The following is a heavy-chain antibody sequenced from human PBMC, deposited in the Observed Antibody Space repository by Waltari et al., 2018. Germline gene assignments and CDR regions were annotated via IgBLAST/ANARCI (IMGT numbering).Heavy chain of an antibody. J-gene: IGHJ4*02. CDR3: GGNPAMGGATAGFDY. V-gene: IGHV4-4*02. D-gene: IGHD5-12*01. Sequence: QVQLQESGPGLVKPSGTLSLTCAVSGGSISSSNWWSWVRQPPGKGLEWIGEIYHSGATNYTPPLKGRVTISVDKSKNHFSLRLGSVPAADTAVNYCGGNPAMGGATAGFDYWGQGTLVTFSS. CDR1: GGSISSSNW. CDR2: IYHSGAT.